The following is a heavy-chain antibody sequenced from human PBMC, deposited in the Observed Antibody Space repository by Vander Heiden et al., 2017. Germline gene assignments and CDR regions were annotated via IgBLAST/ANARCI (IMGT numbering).Heavy chain of an antibody. CDR2: IGGSGANT. V-gene: IGHV3-23*01. CDR1: GVTLSSHA. J-gene: IGHJ4*02. Sequence: EVQLQDPVAGLLQPGGFLRLVSAASGVTLSSHALRCVRHARSLGRQAPGEGLQWVAAIGGSGANTYYGGSVKSRLTISRDNSENTLYLQMNSLGVEDTAVYYCTKSLPRIVSQHRFDDWGRGTLATVSS. CDR3: TKSLPRIVSQHRFDD. D-gene: IGHD6-13*01.